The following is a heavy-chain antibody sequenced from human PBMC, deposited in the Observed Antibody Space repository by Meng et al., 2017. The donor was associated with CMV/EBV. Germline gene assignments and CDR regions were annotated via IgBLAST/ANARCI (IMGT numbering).Heavy chain of an antibody. CDR3: ARHYRRAGRVDY. J-gene: IGHJ4*02. V-gene: IGHV4-39*01. D-gene: IGHD1-26*01. CDR2: IYYSGST. Sequence: GSLRLSCTVPGGSISSSSYYWGWIRQPPGKGLEWIGSIYYSGSTYYNPSLKSRVTISVDTSKNQVSLKLSSVTAADTAVYYCARHYRRAGRVDYWSQGTLVTVSS. CDR1: GGSISSSSYY.